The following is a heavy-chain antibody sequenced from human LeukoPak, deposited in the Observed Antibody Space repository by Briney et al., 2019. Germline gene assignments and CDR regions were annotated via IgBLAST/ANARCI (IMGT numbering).Heavy chain of an antibody. J-gene: IGHJ4*02. CDR1: GFTLSSYA. CDR2: IRGSGGST. D-gene: IGHD3-10*01. CDR3: AVGGFGNPLEY. Sequence: GGSLTLFCAASGFTLSSYAMIGVRQAPGKGLEWVSAIRGSGGSTYYADSVKGRVTISRDKSKNTLYLQMNSLRAEDTAVYYCAVGGFGNPLEYGGQGTLVTVSS. V-gene: IGHV3-23*01.